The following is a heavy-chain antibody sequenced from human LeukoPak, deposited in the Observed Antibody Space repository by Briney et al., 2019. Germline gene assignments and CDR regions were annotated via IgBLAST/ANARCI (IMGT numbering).Heavy chain of an antibody. CDR1: GYSFTNYW. CDR2: IDPNDAST. V-gene: IGHV5-10-1*01. J-gene: IGHJ3*02. Sequence: GESLRISCQGSGYSFTNYWISWVRPMPGKGPECMGRIDPNDASTKYSPSFQGHVTISADKSITTAYLQWSSLMASDTAMYYCARRSLGDPPDAFDIWGQGTMVTVSS. D-gene: IGHD4-17*01. CDR3: ARRSLGDPPDAFDI.